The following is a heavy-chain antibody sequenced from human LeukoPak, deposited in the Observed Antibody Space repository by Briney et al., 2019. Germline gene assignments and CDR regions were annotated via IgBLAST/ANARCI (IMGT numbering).Heavy chain of an antibody. CDR2: ISGSGGST. CDR3: AKDIGSSSHDSILAY. Sequence: GGSLRLSCAASEFTFSSYAMSWVRQAPGKGLEWVSAISGSGGSTYYADSVKGRFTISRDNSKNTLYLQMNSLRAEDTAVYYCAKDIGSSSHDSILAYWGQGTLVTVSS. D-gene: IGHD6-13*01. J-gene: IGHJ4*02. CDR1: EFTFSSYA. V-gene: IGHV3-23*01.